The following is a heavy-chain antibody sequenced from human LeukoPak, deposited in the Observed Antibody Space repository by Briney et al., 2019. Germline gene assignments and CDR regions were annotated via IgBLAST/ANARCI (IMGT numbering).Heavy chain of an antibody. CDR1: GFTFSRNS. CDR3: ARDGGHQLLIGNWFDP. Sequence: GGSLRLSCAASGFTFSRNSMNWVRQAPGKGLEWVSSISSSSSYIYYADSVKGRFTISRDNARNSLYLQMNSLRAEDTAVYYCARDGGHQLLIGNWFDPWGQGTLVTVSS. D-gene: IGHD2-2*01. J-gene: IGHJ5*02. CDR2: ISSSSSYI. V-gene: IGHV3-21*04.